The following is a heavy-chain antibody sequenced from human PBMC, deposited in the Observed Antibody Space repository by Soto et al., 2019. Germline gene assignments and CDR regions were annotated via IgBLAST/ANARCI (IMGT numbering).Heavy chain of an antibody. J-gene: IGHJ3*02. V-gene: IGHV3-23*01. Sequence: GGSLRLSCAASGFTFSSYAMSWVRQAPGKGLEWVSAISGSGGSTYYADSVKGRFTISRDNSKNTLYLQMNSLRAEDTAVYYCAKDLVIGTYSYDSSGYPANAFDIWGQGTMVTVSS. CDR1: GFTFSSYA. CDR3: AKDLVIGTYSYDSSGYPANAFDI. D-gene: IGHD3-22*01. CDR2: ISGSGGST.